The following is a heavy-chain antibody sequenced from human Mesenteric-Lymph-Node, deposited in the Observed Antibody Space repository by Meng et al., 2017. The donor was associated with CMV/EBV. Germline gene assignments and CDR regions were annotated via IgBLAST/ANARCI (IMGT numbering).Heavy chain of an antibody. D-gene: IGHD5-24*01. CDR3: ARRDGYNSLLDP. CDR2: MYYSGNT. Sequence: SETLSLTCTVSGGSISSSNYYWGWIRQPPGKGLEWIGSMYYSGNTYYNPSLKSRVIMSVDTSKNQFSLNLSSVTAADTAVYYCARRDGYNSLLDPWGQGILVTVSS. V-gene: IGHV4-39*01. CDR1: GGSISSSNYY. J-gene: IGHJ5*02.